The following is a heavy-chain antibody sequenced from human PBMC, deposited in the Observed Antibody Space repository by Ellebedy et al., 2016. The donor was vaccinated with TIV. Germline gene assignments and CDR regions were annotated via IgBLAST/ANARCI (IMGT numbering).Heavy chain of an antibody. D-gene: IGHD2-21*01. CDR3: ARHETTVISSLGF. J-gene: IGHJ4*02. CDR1: GDSVSSDTYY. Sequence: SETLSLXXSVSGDSVSSDTYYWSWLRQTPGQGLEWLGTLYHSGDSYYNPSLKSRVTISVDTSKNQFFVTLTSVTASDTAVYYCARHETTVISSLGFWGQGILVTVSS. V-gene: IGHV4-39*01. CDR2: LYHSGDS.